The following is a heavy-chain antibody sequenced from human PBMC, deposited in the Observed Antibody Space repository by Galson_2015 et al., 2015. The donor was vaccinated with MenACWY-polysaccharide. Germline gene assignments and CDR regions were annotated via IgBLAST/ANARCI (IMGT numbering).Heavy chain of an antibody. Sequence: SLRLSCAASGFTFDDYAMHWVRQAPGKGLEWVSGISWNSGSIGYADSVKGRFTISRDKAKNSLYLQMNSLRAEDTALYYCAKEGTAHYYDSSGYYYDLWGRGPLVTVSS. D-gene: IGHD3-22*01. CDR1: GFTFDDYA. J-gene: IGHJ2*01. V-gene: IGHV3-9*01. CDR3: AKEGTAHYYDSSGYYYDL. CDR2: ISWNSGSI.